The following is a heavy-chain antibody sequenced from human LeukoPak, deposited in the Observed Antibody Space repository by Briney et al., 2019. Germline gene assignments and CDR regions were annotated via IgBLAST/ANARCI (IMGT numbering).Heavy chain of an antibody. V-gene: IGHV3-20*04. J-gene: IGHJ4*02. CDR1: GFTFDDYG. Sequence: GGSLRLSCAASGFTFDDYGMSWVRQAPGKGLEWVSGINWNGGSTGYADSVKGRFTNSRDNAKNSLYLQMNSLRAEDTALYYCARDHPIGYCSSTSCSSLVYWGRGTLVTVSS. CDR2: INWNGGST. D-gene: IGHD2-2*01. CDR3: ARDHPIGYCSSTSCSSLVY.